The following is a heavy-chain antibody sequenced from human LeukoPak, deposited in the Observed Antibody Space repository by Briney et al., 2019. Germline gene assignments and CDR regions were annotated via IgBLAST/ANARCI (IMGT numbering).Heavy chain of an antibody. D-gene: IGHD5-12*01. CDR1: GFTFSDYY. CDR3: ARDAQWLRSNSDRLKD. J-gene: IGHJ3*01. V-gene: IGHV3-11*01. Sequence: PGGSLRLSCAASGFTFSDYYMSWIRQAPGKGLEWVSYISSSGSTIYYADSVKGRFTISRDNAKNSLYLQMNSLRAEDTAVYYCARDAQWLRSNSDRLKDWGQGTMVTVSS. CDR2: ISSSGSTI.